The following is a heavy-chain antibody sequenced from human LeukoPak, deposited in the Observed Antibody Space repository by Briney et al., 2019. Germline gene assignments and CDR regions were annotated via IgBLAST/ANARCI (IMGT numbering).Heavy chain of an antibody. V-gene: IGHV3-33*01. J-gene: IGHJ4*02. Sequence: GGSLTLSCAASGFTFSSYGMHWVRQAPGKGLEGVAVIWYDGSIKYYADSVKGRFTISRDNSKNTLYLQMNSLRAEDTAVFYCARAGNPSCPVFDYWGQGTRVTVFS. D-gene: IGHD2-2*01. CDR3: ARAGNPSCPVFDY. CDR1: GFTFSSYG. CDR2: IWYDGSIK.